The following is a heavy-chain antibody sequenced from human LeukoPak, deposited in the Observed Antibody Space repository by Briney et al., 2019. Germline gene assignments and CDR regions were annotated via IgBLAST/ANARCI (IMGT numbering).Heavy chain of an antibody. Sequence: PGGSLRLSRAASGFTFDDYAMHWVRQAPGKGLEWVSLISGDGGSTYYADSVKGRFTISRDNSKNSLYLQMNSLRAEDTALYYCAKDIHSGQQLWVDYWGQGTLVTVSS. CDR3: AKDIHSGQQLWVDY. J-gene: IGHJ4*02. V-gene: IGHV3-43*02. CDR1: GFTFDDYA. CDR2: ISGDGGST. D-gene: IGHD5-18*01.